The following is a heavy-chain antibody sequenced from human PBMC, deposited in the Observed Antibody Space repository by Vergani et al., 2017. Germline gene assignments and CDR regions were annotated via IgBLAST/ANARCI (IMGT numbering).Heavy chain of an antibody. V-gene: IGHV1-18*01. D-gene: IGHD3-16*01. Sequence: QVHLVQSGAEVKKPGASVKVSCKTSGYTFSSYGISWVRQAPGQGLEWMGWISADNGKTDYAQKVQGRVTMTTDTSTSTAYIELRSLGSDDTAVYYCVRDKGDFNAFDIWGQGTMVTVSS. CDR2: ISADNGKT. CDR1: GYTFSSYG. CDR3: VRDKGDFNAFDI. J-gene: IGHJ3*02.